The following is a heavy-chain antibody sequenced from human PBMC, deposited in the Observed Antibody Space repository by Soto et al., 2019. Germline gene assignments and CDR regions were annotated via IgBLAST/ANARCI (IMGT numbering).Heavy chain of an antibody. CDR2: ISGSGGST. D-gene: IGHD3-22*01. Sequence: QPGGSLRISCAACGYTVSSYAMSWVRQAPGKGLEWVSAISGSGGSTYYADSVKGRFTISRDNSKNTLYLQMNSLRAEDTAVYYCAKDAYYYDSSGLSRPLGWFDPWGQGTLVTVSS. CDR3: AKDAYYYDSSGLSRPLGWFDP. CDR1: GYTVSSYA. J-gene: IGHJ5*02. V-gene: IGHV3-23*01.